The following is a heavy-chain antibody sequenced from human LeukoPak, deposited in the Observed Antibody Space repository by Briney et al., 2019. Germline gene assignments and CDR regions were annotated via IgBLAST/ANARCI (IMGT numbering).Heavy chain of an antibody. CDR3: ARGQKYLYDILTGFDP. CDR1: GGSFSGYY. V-gene: IGHV4-34*01. Sequence: SETLSLTCAVYGGSFSGYYWSWIRQPPGKGLEWIGEINHSGSTNYNPSLKSRVTISVDTSKNQFSLKLSSVTAADTAVYYCARGQKYLYDILTGFDPWGQGTLVTVSS. J-gene: IGHJ5*02. D-gene: IGHD3-9*01. CDR2: INHSGST.